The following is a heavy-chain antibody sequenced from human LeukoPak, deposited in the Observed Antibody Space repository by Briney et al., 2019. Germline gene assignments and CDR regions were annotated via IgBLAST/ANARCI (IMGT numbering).Heavy chain of an antibody. CDR3: ARVPGGKTKYYFDY. J-gene: IGHJ4*02. Sequence: GGSLRLSCAASGFTFSSYWMHWVRQAPGKGLVWVSRINSDGSSTSYADSVKGRFTISRDNAKSTLYLQMNSLRAEDTAVYYCARVPGGKTKYYFDYWGQGTLVTVSS. V-gene: IGHV3-74*01. CDR2: INSDGSST. CDR1: GFTFSSYW. D-gene: IGHD4-23*01.